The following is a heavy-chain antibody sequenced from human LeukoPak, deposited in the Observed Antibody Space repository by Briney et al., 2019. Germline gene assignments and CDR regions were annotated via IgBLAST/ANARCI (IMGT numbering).Heavy chain of an antibody. CDR2: IYSGGST. CDR1: GFTVSSNY. J-gene: IGHJ4*02. Sequence: PGGSLRLSCAASGFTVSSNYMSWVRQAPGKGLEWVSVIYSGGSTYYADSVKGRFTISRDNSKNTLYLQMNSLRAEDTAVYYCAKDYYDSSGYSYYFDYWGQGTLVTVSS. D-gene: IGHD3-22*01. CDR3: AKDYYDSSGYSYYFDY. V-gene: IGHV3-66*01.